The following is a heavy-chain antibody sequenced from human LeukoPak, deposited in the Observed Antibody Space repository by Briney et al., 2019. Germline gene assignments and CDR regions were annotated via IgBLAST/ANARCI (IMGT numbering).Heavy chain of an antibody. J-gene: IGHJ4*02. V-gene: IGHV3-23*01. CDR1: GFTFSSYA. Sequence: GGSLRLSCAASGFTFSSYAMTWVRQAPGKGLEWVSGISGSGGSTYYADSVKGRFTISRDNSKNTLYVQMNSLRAEDTAVCYCAKSDYYDSSSYYYGSDYWGQGTLVTVSS. CDR3: AKSDYYDSSSYYYGSDY. D-gene: IGHD3-22*01. CDR2: ISGSGGST.